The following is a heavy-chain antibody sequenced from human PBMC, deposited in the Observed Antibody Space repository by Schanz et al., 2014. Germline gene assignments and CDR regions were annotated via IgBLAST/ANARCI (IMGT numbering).Heavy chain of an antibody. CDR1: EFTFSSYA. CDR3: AKGRFGELSAFDI. D-gene: IGHD3-10*01. V-gene: IGHV3-23*01. Sequence: DVHLLESGGGLVQPGGSLRLSCAASEFTFSSYAMSWVRQAPGKGLEWVSAISGSGGSTYYADSVKGRFTISRDNSKNTLYLQMNSLRAEDTAVYYCAKGRFGELSAFDIWGQGTMVTGSS. J-gene: IGHJ3*02. CDR2: ISGSGGST.